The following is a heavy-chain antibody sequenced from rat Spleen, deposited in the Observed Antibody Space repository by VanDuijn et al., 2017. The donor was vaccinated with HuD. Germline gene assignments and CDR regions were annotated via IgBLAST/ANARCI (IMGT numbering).Heavy chain of an antibody. CDR1: GFTFNDHF. CDR3: TRGYVMDA. J-gene: IGHJ4*01. CDR2: ISSDGGRN. V-gene: IGHV5-29*01. Sequence: EVQLVQSNGGLVQPGRSLKLSCAASGFTFNDHFMAWVRQAPTKGLEWVATISSDGGRNFYRDSVKGRFTISRDNAKNSLYLQMDSLRSEDTATYYCTRGYVMDAWGQGASVTVSS.